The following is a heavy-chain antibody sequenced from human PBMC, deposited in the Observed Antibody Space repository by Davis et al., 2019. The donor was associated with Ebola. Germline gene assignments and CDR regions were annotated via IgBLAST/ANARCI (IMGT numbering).Heavy chain of an antibody. D-gene: IGHD3-16*01. CDR1: GFIFSDYY. J-gene: IGHJ6*02. V-gene: IGHV3-21*01. CDR3: ARDRPLDFFFGDYYGMDV. Sequence: GGSLRLSCAASGFIFSDYYMSWVRQAPGKGLEWVSSISSDSDYIYYADSAKGRFTISRDNAKNSLYLQMNSLRAEDTAVYYCARDRPLDFFFGDYYGMDVWGQGTTVTVSS. CDR2: ISSDSDYI.